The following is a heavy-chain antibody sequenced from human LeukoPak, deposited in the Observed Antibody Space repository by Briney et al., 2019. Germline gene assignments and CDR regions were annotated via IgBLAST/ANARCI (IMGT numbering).Heavy chain of an antibody. CDR1: GGTFNSYA. D-gene: IGHD6-13*01. Sequence: HGASVKVSCKASGGTFNSYALSWVRQAPGQGLEWMGRITPIFGITNYAQKFQGRVTITADKSTSTAYMELSSLRSEDTAVYYCARETVGAAGDTYNWFDPWGQGTLVTVSS. CDR2: ITPIFGIT. CDR3: ARETVGAAGDTYNWFDP. J-gene: IGHJ5*02. V-gene: IGHV1-69*04.